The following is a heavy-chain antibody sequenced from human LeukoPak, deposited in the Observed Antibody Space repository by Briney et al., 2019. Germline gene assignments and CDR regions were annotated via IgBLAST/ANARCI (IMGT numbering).Heavy chain of an antibody. CDR1: AFTFSSYA. V-gene: IGHV3-30-3*01. CDR2: ISYDGSNK. D-gene: IGHD1-26*01. CDR3: ARQVGATEDY. Sequence: PGGSLRLSCAPSAFTFSSYAMHWVRQAPGKGLEWVAVISYDGSNKYYADSVKGRFTISRDNSKNTLYLQMNSLRAEDTAVYYCARQVGATEDYWGQGTLVTVSS. J-gene: IGHJ4*02.